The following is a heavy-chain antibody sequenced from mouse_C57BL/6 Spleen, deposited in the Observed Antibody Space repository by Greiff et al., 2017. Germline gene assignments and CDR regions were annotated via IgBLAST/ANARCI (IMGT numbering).Heavy chain of an antibody. CDR3: ARSKPSNPCYYAMDY. CDR1: GYTFTSYW. V-gene: IGHV1-69*01. J-gene: IGHJ4*01. Sequence: QVQLQQSGAELVMPGASVKLSCKASGYTFTSYWMHWVKQRPGQGLEWIGEIDPSDSYTNYNQKFKGKSTLTVDKSSSTAYMQLSSLTSEDSAVYYCARSKPSNPCYYAMDYWGQGTSVTVSS. CDR2: IDPSDSYT. D-gene: IGHD2-10*02.